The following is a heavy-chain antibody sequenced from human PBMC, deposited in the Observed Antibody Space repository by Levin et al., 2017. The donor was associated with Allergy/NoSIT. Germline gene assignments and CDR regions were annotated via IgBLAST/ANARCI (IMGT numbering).Heavy chain of an antibody. CDR3: ARRDPFDY. Sequence: GGSLRLSCAASGFTFSSYGMHWVRQAPGKGLEWVAVIWFDGSNKNYADSVKGRFTISRDNSKNTLYLQMNSLRVEDTAVYYCARRDPFDYWGQGTLVTVSS. CDR2: IWFDGSNK. J-gene: IGHJ4*02. CDR1: GFTFSSYG. V-gene: IGHV3-33*01.